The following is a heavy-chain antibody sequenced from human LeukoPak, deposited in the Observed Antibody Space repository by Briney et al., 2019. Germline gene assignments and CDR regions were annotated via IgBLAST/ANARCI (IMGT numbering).Heavy chain of an antibody. Sequence: GRSLRLSCAASGFTFNNFWMSWVRQAPGKGLEWVANINEGAGKRFYGDSVKGRVTISRDNAKNSLHLQMNSLRAEDTAVYYCARERPGSASAFDSWGQGTLVTVSS. CDR1: GFTFNNFW. CDR3: ARERPGSASAFDS. V-gene: IGHV3-7*01. J-gene: IGHJ4*02. CDR2: INEGAGKR. D-gene: IGHD6-25*01.